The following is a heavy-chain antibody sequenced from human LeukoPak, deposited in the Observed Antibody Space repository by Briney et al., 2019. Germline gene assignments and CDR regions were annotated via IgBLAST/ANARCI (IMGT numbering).Heavy chain of an antibody. Sequence: GGSLRLSCAASGFTFRNYWMHWVRQAPGRGLVRVARIKSDGTSTTYADPVKGRFTISRDNAKNTLYVQMNSLRAEDTAVYYCAREDYNDSGWYFDLWGRGTLVTVSS. CDR2: IKSDGTST. D-gene: IGHD4-17*01. V-gene: IGHV3-74*01. J-gene: IGHJ2*01. CDR1: GFTFRNYW. CDR3: AREDYNDSGWYFDL.